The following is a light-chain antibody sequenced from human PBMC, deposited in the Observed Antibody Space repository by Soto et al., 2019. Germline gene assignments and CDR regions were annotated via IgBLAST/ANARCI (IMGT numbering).Light chain of an antibody. J-gene: IGLJ2*01. CDR3: CSYTTTSTFV. CDR1: SSDVGGYDY. CDR2: EVF. Sequence: QSARTQPASVSGSPGQSITISCTGTSSDVGGYDYVSWYQQHPGKVPKLMIYEVFRRPSGISDRFSGSKSGNTASLTISGLQAEDEADYYCCSYTTTSTFVFGGGTKLTVL. V-gene: IGLV2-14*03.